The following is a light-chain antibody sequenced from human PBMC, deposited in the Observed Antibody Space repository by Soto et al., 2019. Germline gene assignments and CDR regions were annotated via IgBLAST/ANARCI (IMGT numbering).Light chain of an antibody. Sequence: QLTQSPSSLSASVGDRVTVSCRSSQNIENYLSWYVQRPGKAPELLVYSTSKLKSGVPSRFRGSGSGTDFTLTISSLQPEDFGNYCCQQSYSTPLTFGGGTKV. V-gene: IGKV1-39*01. CDR2: STS. CDR3: QQSYSTPLT. CDR1: QNIENY. J-gene: IGKJ4*01.